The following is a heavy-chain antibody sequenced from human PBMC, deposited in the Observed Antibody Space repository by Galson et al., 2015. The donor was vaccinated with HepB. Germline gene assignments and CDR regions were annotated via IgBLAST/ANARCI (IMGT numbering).Heavy chain of an antibody. CDR3: ARLTVTTEDYYYMDV. D-gene: IGHD4-11*01. V-gene: IGHV5-10-1*01. CDR2: IDPSDSYT. J-gene: IGHJ6*03. CDR1: GYSFTSYW. Sequence: QSGAEVKKPGESLRISCKGSGYSFTSYWISWVRQMPGKGLEWMGRIDPSDSYTNYSPSFQGHVTISADKSISTAYLQWSSLKASDTAMYYCARLTVTTEDYYYMDVWGKGTTVTVSS.